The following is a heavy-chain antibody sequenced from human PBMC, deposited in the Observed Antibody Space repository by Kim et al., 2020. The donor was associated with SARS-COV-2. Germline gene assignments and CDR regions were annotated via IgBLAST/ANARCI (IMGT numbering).Heavy chain of an antibody. CDR2: T. V-gene: IGHV3-23*05. D-gene: IGHD3-10*01. Sequence: TFTAESVEGRCTISRDNSKTMLYRQMSRLGAEDTAVYYCGDYHGAGSHFTYWGQGTLVTVSS. J-gene: IGHJ4*02. CDR3: GDYHGAGSHFTY.